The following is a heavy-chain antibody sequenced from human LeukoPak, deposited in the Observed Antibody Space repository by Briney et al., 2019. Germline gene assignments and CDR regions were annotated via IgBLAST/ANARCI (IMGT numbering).Heavy chain of an antibody. D-gene: IGHD1-1*01. CDR3: AKWKGMEIDY. J-gene: IGHJ4*02. Sequence: GRSLRLSCAASGFTFSKFGMHWVRQAPGKGLEWVAVVWNDGTKKYYADSVKGRFTISRDKSKNTLYLQMNSLRAEDTAVYYCAKWKGMEIDYWGQGTLVTVSS. V-gene: IGHV3-33*03. CDR1: GFTFSKFG. CDR2: VWNDGTKK.